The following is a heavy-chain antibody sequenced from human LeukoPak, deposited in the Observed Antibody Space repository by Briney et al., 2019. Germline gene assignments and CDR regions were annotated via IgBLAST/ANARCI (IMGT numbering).Heavy chain of an antibody. CDR2: IYYSGST. J-gene: IGHJ3*02. CDR3: ARDGIAAAGLAFDI. D-gene: IGHD6-13*01. Sequence: NPSETLSLTCTVSGGSISSSSYYWGWIRQPPGKGLEWIGSIYYSGSTYYNPSLKSRVTISVDTSKNQFSLKLSSVTAADTAVYYCARDGIAAAGLAFDIWGQGTMVTVSS. V-gene: IGHV4-39*02. CDR1: GGSISSSSYY.